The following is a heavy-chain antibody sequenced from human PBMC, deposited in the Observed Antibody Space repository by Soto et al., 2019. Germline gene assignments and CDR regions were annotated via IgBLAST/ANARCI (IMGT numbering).Heavy chain of an antibody. CDR1: GFTFSSYD. CDR2: ISSNGGTT. D-gene: IGHD1-26*01. V-gene: IGHV3-64*01. Sequence: EVQLAESWGGMVQPGGSLRLSCVASGFTFSSYDMHWVRQAPGKGLEYVSSISSNGGTTYYGNSVKGRFTISRDNSKNTLYLQMGSLRAADMAVYYCVRRVAGSYDYWGQGPLVTVSS. CDR3: VRRVAGSYDY. J-gene: IGHJ4*02.